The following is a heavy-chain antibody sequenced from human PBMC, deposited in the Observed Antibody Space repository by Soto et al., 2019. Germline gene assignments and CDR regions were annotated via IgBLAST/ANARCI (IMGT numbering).Heavy chain of an antibody. CDR1: GGSVSSGDYY. Sequence: PSETLSLTCTVSGGSVSSGDYYWNWIRQPPGKGLEWIGYIYYSGNTYYNSSLKSRVLISTDTSKNQFSLNLTSVTVADTAVYFCARLGHALDYWGQGTLVTVSS. CDR2: IYYSGNT. J-gene: IGHJ4*02. V-gene: IGHV4-30-4*01. CDR3: ARLGHALDY.